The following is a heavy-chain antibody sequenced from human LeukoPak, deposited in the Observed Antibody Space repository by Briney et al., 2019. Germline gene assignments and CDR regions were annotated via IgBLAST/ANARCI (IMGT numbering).Heavy chain of an antibody. J-gene: IGHJ4*02. D-gene: IGHD2-15*01. CDR2: ISGSGGNT. CDR1: GFTFSTYA. V-gene: IGHV3-23*01. Sequence: PGGSLRLSCAASGFTFSTYAMNWVHQAPGKGLEWVSIISGSGGNTFYADAVKGRFTISRDNSKNTLYLQMNNLRDEDTAVYYCAKDPPCSGGTCYGYFESWGQGTLVTVSS. CDR3: AKDPPCSGGTCYGYFES.